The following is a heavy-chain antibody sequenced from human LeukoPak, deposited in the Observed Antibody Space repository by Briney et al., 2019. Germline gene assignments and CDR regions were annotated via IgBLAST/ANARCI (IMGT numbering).Heavy chain of an antibody. CDR3: ARGADCGGDCYPGAGRGYYYGMDV. CDR2: INTNTGNP. D-gene: IGHD2-21*02. Sequence: ASVKVSCKASGYTFTSYAMNWVRQAPGQGLEWMGWINTNTGNPTYAQGFTGRFVFSLDTSVSTAYLQISSVKAEDTAVYYCARGADCGGDCYPGAGRGYYYGMDVWGQGTTVTVSS. CDR1: GYTFTSYA. J-gene: IGHJ6*02. V-gene: IGHV7-4-1*02.